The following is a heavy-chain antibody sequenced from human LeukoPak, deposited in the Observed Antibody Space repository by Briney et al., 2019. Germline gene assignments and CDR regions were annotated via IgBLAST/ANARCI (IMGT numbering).Heavy chain of an antibody. Sequence: PSETLSLTCAVYGGSFRGYYWSWLRQPPGKGLEWIGENNHSGSTNYNPSLKSRVTISVDTSKNQFSLKLSSVTAADTAVYYCARGGLPTVTTFDYWGQGTLVTVSS. D-gene: IGHD4-17*01. CDR3: ARGGLPTVTTFDY. CDR1: GGSFRGYY. V-gene: IGHV4-34*01. J-gene: IGHJ4*02. CDR2: NNHSGST.